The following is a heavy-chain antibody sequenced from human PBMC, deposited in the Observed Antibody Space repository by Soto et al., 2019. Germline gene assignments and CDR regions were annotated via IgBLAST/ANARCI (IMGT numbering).Heavy chain of an antibody. D-gene: IGHD2-8*01. CDR3: ARTNGYYYMDV. Sequence: SETLSLTCTVSGGSISSGGYYWSRIRQHPGKGLEWIGYIYYSGSTYYNPSLKSRVTISVDTSKNQFSLKLSSVTAAYTAVYYCARTNGYYYMDVWGKGTTVTVSS. V-gene: IGHV4-31*03. CDR1: GGSISSGGYY. J-gene: IGHJ6*03. CDR2: IYYSGST.